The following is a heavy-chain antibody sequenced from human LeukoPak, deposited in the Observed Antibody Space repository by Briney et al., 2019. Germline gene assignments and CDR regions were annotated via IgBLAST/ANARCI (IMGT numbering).Heavy chain of an antibody. CDR2: IYPGDSDT. J-gene: IGHJ4*02. Sequence: GESLKISCKGSGYSFTSYWIGWVRQMPGKGLEWMGIIYPGDSDTRYSPSFQGQVTISADKSISTAYLQWSSLKASDTAMYYRARLGAPRTSDSWSGFDYWGQGTLVTVSS. V-gene: IGHV5-51*01. CDR3: ARLGAPRTSDSWSGFDY. D-gene: IGHD3-3*01. CDR1: GYSFTSYW.